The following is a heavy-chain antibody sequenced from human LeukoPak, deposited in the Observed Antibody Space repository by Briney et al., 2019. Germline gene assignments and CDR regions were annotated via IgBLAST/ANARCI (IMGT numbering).Heavy chain of an antibody. V-gene: IGHV1-8*02. CDR2: MNPNSGNT. J-gene: IGHJ3*01. CDR3: ASGGGNDVFEC. D-gene: IGHD2-15*01. CDR1: GYTFTSYD. Sequence: ASVTVSCKASGYTFTSYDINWVRLAPGQGLEWMGGMNPNSGNTGYAHKFQGRVTMTRNTSIGTASLDLNSLSSEDTATYYCASGGGNDVFECWGQGAMVTVSS.